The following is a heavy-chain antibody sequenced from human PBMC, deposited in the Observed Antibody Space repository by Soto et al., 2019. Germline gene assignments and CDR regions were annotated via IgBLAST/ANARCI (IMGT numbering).Heavy chain of an antibody. J-gene: IGHJ4*02. CDR1: GGSISSSY. Sequence: SETLSLTCTVSGGSISSSYWSWIRQPPGKGLEWIGYIHYSGSTHYNPSLKSRVTMSGDTSKNQFSLKLSSVTAEDTAVYYCARDLTSETVTTSHFDYWGQGTLVTVSS. D-gene: IGHD4-17*01. CDR2: IHYSGST. CDR3: ARDLTSETVTTSHFDY. V-gene: IGHV4-59*12.